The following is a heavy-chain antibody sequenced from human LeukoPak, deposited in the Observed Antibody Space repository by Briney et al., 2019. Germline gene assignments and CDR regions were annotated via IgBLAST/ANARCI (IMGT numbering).Heavy chain of an antibody. J-gene: IGHJ3*02. CDR2: IYYSGST. V-gene: IGHV4-39*01. CDR1: GGSISSSSYY. D-gene: IGHD6-19*01. Sequence: KASETLSLTCTVSGGSISSSSYYWGWIRQPPGRGVEWNGSIYYSGSTHYNPSLKSRVTISLDTSKNQFPLKLSSVTAADTAVYYCARQPRGSGWTGAFDIWGQGTMVTVS. CDR3: ARQPRGSGWTGAFDI.